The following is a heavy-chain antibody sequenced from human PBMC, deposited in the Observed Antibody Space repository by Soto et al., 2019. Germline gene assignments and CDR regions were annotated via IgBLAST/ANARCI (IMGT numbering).Heavy chain of an antibody. CDR2: ISYDGSNK. V-gene: IGHV3-30-3*01. CDR3: AREYSGYVDY. Sequence: RRLSCAASGFTFSSYAMHWVRQAPGKGLEWVAVISYDGSNKYYADSVKGRFTISRDNSKNTLYLQMNSLRAEDTAVYYCAREYSGYVDYWGQGTLVTVSS. D-gene: IGHD5-12*01. CDR1: GFTFSSYA. J-gene: IGHJ4*02.